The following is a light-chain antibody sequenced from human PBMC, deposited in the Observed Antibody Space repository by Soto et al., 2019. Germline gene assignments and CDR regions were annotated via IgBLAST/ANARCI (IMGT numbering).Light chain of an antibody. V-gene: IGKV3-20*01. CDR1: QTLSGSY. CDR2: GAS. J-gene: IGKJ2*02. Sequence: EIVLTQSPGTLPLSPGERATLSCRASQTLSGSYLAWYQQKPGQAPRLLIYGASSRAAGIPDRFSGSGSGTDFTLTISGLEPEDFAVYYCQQYGSLPGTFGQGTKLEIK. CDR3: QQYGSLPGT.